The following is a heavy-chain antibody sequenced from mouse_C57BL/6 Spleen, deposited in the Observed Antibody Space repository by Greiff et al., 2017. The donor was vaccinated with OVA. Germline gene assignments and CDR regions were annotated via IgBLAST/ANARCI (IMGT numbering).Heavy chain of an antibody. J-gene: IGHJ2*01. V-gene: IGHV1-53*01. D-gene: IGHD2-2*01. CDR1: GYTLTSYW. CDR2: INPSNGGT. Sequence: VQLQQPGTELVKPGASVKLSCKASGYTLTSYWMHWVKQRPGQGLEWIGNINPSNGGTNYNEKFKSKATLTVDKSSSTAYMQLSSLTSEDSAVYYCAREKARVTTGYYFDYWGQGTTLTVSS. CDR3: AREKARVTTGYYFDY.